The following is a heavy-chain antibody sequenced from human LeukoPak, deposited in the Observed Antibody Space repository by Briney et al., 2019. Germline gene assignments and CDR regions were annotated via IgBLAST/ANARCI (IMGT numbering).Heavy chain of an antibody. V-gene: IGHV1-8*01. CDR3: ARGNDILTDGNWFDP. Sequence: ASVKVSCKASGYTFTSYDINWVRQATGQGLEWMGWMNPNSGNTGYAQKLQGRVTMTRNTSISTAYMELSSLRSEDTAVYYCARGNDILTDGNWFDPWGQGTLVTVSS. D-gene: IGHD3-9*01. CDR2: MNPNSGNT. J-gene: IGHJ5*02. CDR1: GYTFTSYD.